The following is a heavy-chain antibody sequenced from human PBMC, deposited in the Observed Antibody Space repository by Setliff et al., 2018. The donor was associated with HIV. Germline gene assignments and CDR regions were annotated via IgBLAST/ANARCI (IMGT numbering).Heavy chain of an antibody. J-gene: IGHJ6*03. D-gene: IGHD3-10*01. CDR2: ISSSSSYI. Sequence: GGSLRLSCTASGFTFSNYIMNWVRQAPGKGLEWVSSISSSSSYIYYADSVKGRFTISRDNAKNSLYLQMNSLRAEDTAVYYCARGRLLWSGSYYYYYMDVWGKGTTVTV. V-gene: IGHV3-21*01. CDR1: GFTFSNYI. CDR3: ARGRLLWSGSYYYYYMDV.